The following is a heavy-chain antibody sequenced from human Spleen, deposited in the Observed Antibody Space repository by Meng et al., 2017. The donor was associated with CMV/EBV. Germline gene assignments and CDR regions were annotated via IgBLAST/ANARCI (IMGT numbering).Heavy chain of an antibody. CDR2: IHNDGDT. J-gene: IGHJ6*02. V-gene: IGHV3-66*02. Sequence: GESLKISCAASGFAVSSNYMSWVRQAPGKGLEWVSVIHNDGDTYYADSVKGRFTISRDNSKNTLYLQMSSLRAEDTAVYSCARDNRNLDTVMGYYYYGMDVWGQGTTVTVSS. CDR1: GFAVSSNY. D-gene: IGHD5-18*01. CDR3: ARDNRNLDTVMGYYYYGMDV.